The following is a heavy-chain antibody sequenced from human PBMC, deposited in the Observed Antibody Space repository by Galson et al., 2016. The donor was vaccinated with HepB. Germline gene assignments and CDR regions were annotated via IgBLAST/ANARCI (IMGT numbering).Heavy chain of an antibody. D-gene: IGHD3-22*01. Sequence: SVKVSCKASGYIFTSYGINWVRQAPGQGLEWMGWISAYSGNTNYTLKLQDRVTMTRDTSTSTANMELRSLRSDDTAVYYCARGRKRIGFDSSGHYLIPKFDYWGQGTLVTVSS. J-gene: IGHJ4*02. V-gene: IGHV1-18*01. CDR3: ARGRKRIGFDSSGHYLIPKFDY. CDR2: ISAYSGNT. CDR1: GYIFTSYG.